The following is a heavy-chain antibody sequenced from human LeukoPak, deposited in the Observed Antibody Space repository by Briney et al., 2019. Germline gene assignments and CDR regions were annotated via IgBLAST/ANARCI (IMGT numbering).Heavy chain of an antibody. Sequence: KPGGSLRLSCAASGFTFSSYSMNWVRQAPGKGLEWVSSISSSSSYIYYADSVKGRFTISRDNAKNSLYLQMDSLRAEDTAVYYCARDPAYYYDSSGYPYYFDYWGQGNLVPVSS. J-gene: IGHJ4*02. D-gene: IGHD3-22*01. CDR3: ARDPAYYYDSSGYPYYFDY. V-gene: IGHV3-21*01. CDR2: ISSSSSYI. CDR1: GFTFSSYS.